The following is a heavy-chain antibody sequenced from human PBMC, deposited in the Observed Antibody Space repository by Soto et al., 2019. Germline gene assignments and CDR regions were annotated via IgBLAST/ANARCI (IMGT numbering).Heavy chain of an antibody. J-gene: IGHJ4*02. CDR1: GFTVSSNY. Sequence: GGSLRLSCAASGFTVSSNYMSWVRQAPGKGLEWVSVIYSGGSTYYADSVKGRFTISRDNSKNTLYLQMNSLRAEDTAVYYCARVRYSSSWFDYWGQGTLVTVSS. V-gene: IGHV3-53*01. D-gene: IGHD6-13*01. CDR2: IYSGGST. CDR3: ARVRYSSSWFDY.